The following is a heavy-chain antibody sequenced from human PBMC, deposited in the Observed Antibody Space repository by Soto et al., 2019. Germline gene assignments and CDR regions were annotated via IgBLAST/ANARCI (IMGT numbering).Heavy chain of an antibody. CDR3: ARDTAREYYYYYGMDV. J-gene: IGHJ6*02. CDR1: GFTFSIYA. Sequence: QVQLVESGGGVVQPGRSLRLSCAASGFTFSIYAMPWVRQAPGKGLEWVAVIWDDGSNKYYADSVKGRFTISRDNSKNTLYLQMISLRAEDTAVYYCARDTAREYYYYYGMDVWGQGTTVTVSS. CDR2: IWDDGSNK. V-gene: IGHV3-33*01.